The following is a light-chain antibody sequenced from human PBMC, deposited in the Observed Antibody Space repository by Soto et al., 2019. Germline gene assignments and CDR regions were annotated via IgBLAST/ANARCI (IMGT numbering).Light chain of an antibody. V-gene: IGLV2-14*01. J-gene: IGLJ1*01. CDR3: SSYTTSSTLLYV. CDR2: AVS. CDR1: SSDVGGYNY. Sequence: QSALTQPASVSGSPGQSITISCTGTSSDVGGYNYVSWYQQHPGKAPKLMIYAVSNRPSGVSTRFSGSKSGNTASLTISGLQAEDEADYRCSSYTTSSTLLYVFGTGTKLTVL.